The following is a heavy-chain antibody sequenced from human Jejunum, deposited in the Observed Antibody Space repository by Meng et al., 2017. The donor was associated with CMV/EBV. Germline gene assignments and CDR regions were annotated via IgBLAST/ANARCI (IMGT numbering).Heavy chain of an antibody. Sequence: GFAFSKYSMNWARQTPGKGPEWVSIIYTGSTARYYADAVKGRFTISRDDSKNTLYLQMNSLRAEDTAVYYCAKDTTPDSRFNFDRWGQGTPVTVSS. CDR2: IYTGSTAR. J-gene: IGHJ4*02. CDR3: AKDTTPDSRFNFDR. V-gene: IGHV3-23*03. D-gene: IGHD1-1*01. CDR1: GFAFSKYS.